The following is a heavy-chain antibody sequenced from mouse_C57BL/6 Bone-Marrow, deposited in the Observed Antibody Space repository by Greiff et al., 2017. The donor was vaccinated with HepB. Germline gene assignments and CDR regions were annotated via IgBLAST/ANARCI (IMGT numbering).Heavy chain of an antibody. D-gene: IGHD1-1*01. Sequence: VHLVESGPELVKPGASVKLSCKASGYTFTSYDINWVKQRPGQGLEWIGWIYPRDGSTKYNEKFKGKATLTVDTSSTTAYMELHSLTSEDSAVYFCARERYYGSSDYWGQGTTLTVSS. CDR3: ARERYYGSSDY. CDR1: GYTFTSYD. CDR2: IYPRDGST. J-gene: IGHJ2*01. V-gene: IGHV1-85*01.